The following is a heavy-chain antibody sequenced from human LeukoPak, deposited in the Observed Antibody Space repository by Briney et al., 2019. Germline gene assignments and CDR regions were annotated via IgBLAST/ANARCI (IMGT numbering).Heavy chain of an antibody. CDR1: GFTFSNAW. Sequence: PGGSPRLSCAASGFTFSNAWMSWVRQAPGKGLEWVGRIKSKTDGGTTDYTAPVKGRFTISRDDSKNTLYLQMNSLKSEDTAVYYCTTGPFDYYGSASYLANGMDVWGQGTTVTVPS. CDR2: IKSKTDGGTT. CDR3: TTGPFDYYGSASYLANGMDV. V-gene: IGHV3-15*01. J-gene: IGHJ6*02. D-gene: IGHD3-10*01.